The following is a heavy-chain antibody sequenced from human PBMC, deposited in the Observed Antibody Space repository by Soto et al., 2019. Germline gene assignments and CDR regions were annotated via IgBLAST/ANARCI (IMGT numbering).Heavy chain of an antibody. CDR2: INSDVNT. CDR3: ARARRLENWFDP. Sequence: SKTLSVPCTVSGGSLFGDYCAWIRQPAGGGLEWIGLINSDVNTNYIPSLKSRVTMSVDPSRKHFSLNLTSVTAADTASYFCARARRLENWFDPWGPGIQVTVSS. D-gene: IGHD5-12*01. V-gene: IGHV4-4*07. J-gene: IGHJ5*02. CDR1: GGSLFGDY.